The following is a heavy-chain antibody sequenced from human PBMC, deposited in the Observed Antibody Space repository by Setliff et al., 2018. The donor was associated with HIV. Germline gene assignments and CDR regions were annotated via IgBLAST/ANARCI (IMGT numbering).Heavy chain of an antibody. D-gene: IGHD5-18*01. V-gene: IGHV3-7*03. Sequence: GESLKISCAASGFTFSSYWMSWVRQAPGKGLEWVANIKQDESEKYYVDSVKGRFTISRDNAKNSLYLQMNSLRAEDTAVYYCAIRGYSYGGYFDLWGRGTLVTVSS. CDR1: GFTFSSYW. CDR3: AIRGYSYGGYFDL. J-gene: IGHJ2*01. CDR2: IKQDESEK.